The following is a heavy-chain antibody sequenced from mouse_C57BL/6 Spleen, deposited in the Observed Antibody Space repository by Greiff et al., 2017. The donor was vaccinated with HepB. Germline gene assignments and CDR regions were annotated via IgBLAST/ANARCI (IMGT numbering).Heavy chain of an antibody. CDR3: ARFRDGYYDGDYFDY. D-gene: IGHD2-3*01. J-gene: IGHJ2*01. V-gene: IGHV5-17*01. CDR2: ISSGSSTI. Sequence: EVQVVESGGGLVKPGGSLKLSCAASGFTFSDYGMHWVRQAPEKGLEWVAYISSGSSTIYYADTVKGRFTISRDNAKNTLFLQMTSLRSEDTAMYYCARFRDGYYDGDYFDYWGQSTTLTVSS. CDR1: GFTFSDYG.